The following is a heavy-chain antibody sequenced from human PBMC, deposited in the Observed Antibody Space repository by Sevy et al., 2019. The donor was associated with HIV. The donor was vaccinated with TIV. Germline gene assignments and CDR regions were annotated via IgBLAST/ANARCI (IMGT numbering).Heavy chain of an antibody. V-gene: IGHV3-33*01. J-gene: IGHJ6*02. CDR1: GFTLSSHG. CDR2: IWYDGSHK. Sequence: GGSLRLSCVASGFTLSSHGMHWVRQAPGKGLEWVSLIWYDGSHKFYADSVKGRFTISRDNSKNTLYLQMNSLRVEDTAVYYCARTYDFWSTYYTGSYYYYGMDVWGQGTTVTVSS. D-gene: IGHD3-3*01. CDR3: ARTYDFWSTYYTGSYYYYGMDV.